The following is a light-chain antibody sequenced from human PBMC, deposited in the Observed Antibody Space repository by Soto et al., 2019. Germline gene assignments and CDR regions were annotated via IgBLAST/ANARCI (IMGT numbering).Light chain of an antibody. CDR3: QQRSSWPLLT. CDR1: QSVSNN. Sequence: EIVLTQSPATLSLSPGERATLSCRASQSVSNNLAWFQQTPGQAPRLLIYDASNRATGIPARFSGSGSGTDFTLTISSLEPEDFAVYYCQQRSSWPLLTFGGGTKVEI. CDR2: DAS. J-gene: IGKJ4*01. V-gene: IGKV3-11*01.